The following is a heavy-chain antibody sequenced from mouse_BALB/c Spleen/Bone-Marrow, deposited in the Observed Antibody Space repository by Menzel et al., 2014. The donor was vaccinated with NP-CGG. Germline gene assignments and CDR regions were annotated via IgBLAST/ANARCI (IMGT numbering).Heavy chain of an antibody. D-gene: IGHD2-10*02. V-gene: IGHV4-1*02. Sequence: EVNVEESGGGLVQPGGSLKLSCAASGFDFSRYWMSWVRQAPGKGLEWIGEINPDSSTINYTPSLRDKFIISRDSAKNTLYLQMSKVRSEDTALYYCARLGYGNSLAMDHWGQGTSVTVSS. CDR1: GFDFSRYW. J-gene: IGHJ4*01. CDR3: ARLGYGNSLAMDH. CDR2: INPDSSTI.